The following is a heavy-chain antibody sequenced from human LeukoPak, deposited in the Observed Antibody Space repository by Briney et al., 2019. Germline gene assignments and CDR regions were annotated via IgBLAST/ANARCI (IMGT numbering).Heavy chain of an antibody. V-gene: IGHV3-30*02. CDR2: IRFDASNY. CDR1: GFSFSSYG. CDR3: ARDRTAADYYYYMDV. J-gene: IGHJ6*03. D-gene: IGHD6-13*01. Sequence: GGSLRLSCAASGFSFSSYGMHWVRQAPGKGLKWVAFIRFDASNYYYTDSVKGRFTISRDNSKNTLYLQMNSLRAEDTAVYYCARDRTAADYYYYMDVWGKGTTVTVSS.